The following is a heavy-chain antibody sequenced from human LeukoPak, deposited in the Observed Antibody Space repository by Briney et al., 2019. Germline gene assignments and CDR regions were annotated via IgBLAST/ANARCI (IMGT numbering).Heavy chain of an antibody. CDR2: TSSDGTVK. V-gene: IGHV3-30-3*01. Sequence: GGSLRLSCAASGFTFSTYAMHWVRQAPGKGLEWVAVTSSDGTVKYYPDSVKGRFTISRDNSKNTLYLQVNSLRPDDTGVYYCARHPVPAAASPFYYWGQGTLVTVSS. CDR3: ARHPVPAAASPFYY. D-gene: IGHD2-2*01. CDR1: GFTFSTYA. J-gene: IGHJ4*01.